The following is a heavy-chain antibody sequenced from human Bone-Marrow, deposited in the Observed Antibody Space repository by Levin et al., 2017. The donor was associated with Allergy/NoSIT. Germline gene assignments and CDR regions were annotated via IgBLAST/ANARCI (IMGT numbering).Heavy chain of an antibody. D-gene: IGHD3-10*01. Sequence: GGSLRLSCAASGFAFSNYWMHWVRQAPGKGLVWVSRINRGGTSTTYADSVKGRFTISRDNTKNTLYLQMNSLRAEDTAVYYCARDPFAYNFGSGSYLDYWGQGTLVSVSS. J-gene: IGHJ4*02. CDR2: INRGGTST. CDR1: GFAFSNYW. CDR3: ARDPFAYNFGSGSYLDY. V-gene: IGHV3-74*01.